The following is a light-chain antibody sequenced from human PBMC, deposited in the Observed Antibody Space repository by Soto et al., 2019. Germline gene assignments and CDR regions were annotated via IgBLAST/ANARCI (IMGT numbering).Light chain of an antibody. Sequence: EIVLTQSPATLSLSPGERATLSCRASQSVSSYLTWYQQKPGQAPRLLIYDASNRATGIPARFSGRGSGTELTLTISSLEPEDFAVYYCPQRSNWPPLTFGQGTRLEIK. V-gene: IGKV3-11*01. CDR3: PQRSNWPPLT. J-gene: IGKJ5*01. CDR1: QSVSSY. CDR2: DAS.